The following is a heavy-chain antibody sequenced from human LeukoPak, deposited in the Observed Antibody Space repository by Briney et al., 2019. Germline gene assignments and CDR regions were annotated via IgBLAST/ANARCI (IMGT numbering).Heavy chain of an antibody. CDR1: GGTFSRYA. J-gene: IGHJ4*02. CDR3: ARDPRYCSSTSCPGFDY. D-gene: IGHD2-2*01. V-gene: IGHV1-69*13. CDR2: IIPIFGTA. Sequence: SVKVSCKASGGTFSRYAISWVRQAPGQGLEWMGGIIPIFGTANYAQKFQGRVTITADESTSTAYMELSSLRSEDTAVYYCARDPRYCSSTSCPGFDYWGQGTLVTVSS.